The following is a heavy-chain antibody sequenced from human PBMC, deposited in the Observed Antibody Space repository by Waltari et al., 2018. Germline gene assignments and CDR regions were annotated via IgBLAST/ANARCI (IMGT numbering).Heavy chain of an antibody. CDR2: IDWDDDK. CDR3: ARAAMVQGAGFDY. CDR1: GFSLSTSGMC. V-gene: IGHV2-70*15. D-gene: IGHD3-10*01. Sequence: QVTLRESGPALVKPTQTLTLTCTFSGFSLSTSGMCVSWIRQPPGKALEWLARIDWDDDKYYSTSLTTRLTMSTDTSKMQVVLTMTNMDPVDAAAYYCARAAMVQGAGFDYWGQGTLVTVSS. J-gene: IGHJ4*02.